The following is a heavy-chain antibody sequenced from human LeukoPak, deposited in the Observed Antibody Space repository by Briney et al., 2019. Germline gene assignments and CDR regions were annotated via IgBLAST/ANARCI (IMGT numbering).Heavy chain of an antibody. CDR1: GYSISSGYY. J-gene: IGHJ4*02. Sequence: SETLSLTCTVSGYSISSGYYWGWIRQPPGKGLEWIGSIYHSGSTYYNPSLKSRVTISVDTSKNQFSLKLSSVTAADTAVYYCARGKLWGVSPLGYWGQGTLVTVSS. D-gene: IGHD3-10*01. CDR2: IYHSGST. V-gene: IGHV4-38-2*02. CDR3: ARGKLWGVSPLGY.